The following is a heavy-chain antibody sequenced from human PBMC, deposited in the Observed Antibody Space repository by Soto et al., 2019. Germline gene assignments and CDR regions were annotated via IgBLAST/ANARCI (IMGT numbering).Heavy chain of an antibody. J-gene: IGHJ4*02. CDR3: ARELGYYYDSTGPDY. CDR2: IKSICVGT. D-gene: IGHD3-22*01. Sequence: AWVTISFTVSRSTLPDLSMHLLRQSPGIGLEWIGWIKSICVGTIYPQKFQGWVTRTRDTSISTAYMDLSRLRSDETAVDYCARELGYYYDSTGPDYWGQGTLVIVSS. V-gene: IGHV1-2*04. CDR1: RSTLPDLS.